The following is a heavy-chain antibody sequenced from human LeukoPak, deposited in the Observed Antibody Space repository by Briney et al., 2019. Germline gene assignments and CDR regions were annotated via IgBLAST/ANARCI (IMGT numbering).Heavy chain of an antibody. Sequence: PGGSLRPSCPAAGFTFSSYAMGWVRQPPGKVLEWVSSIIVSGGRTYYADSVKGRFTISRDNSKNTLYLQMNNLRAEDTAVYYCATSTAPNYDFWSEKYYFDYWGQGTLVTVSS. V-gene: IGHV3-23*01. CDR3: ATSTAPNYDFWSEKYYFDY. CDR2: IIVSGGRT. CDR1: GFTFSSYA. D-gene: IGHD3-3*01. J-gene: IGHJ4*02.